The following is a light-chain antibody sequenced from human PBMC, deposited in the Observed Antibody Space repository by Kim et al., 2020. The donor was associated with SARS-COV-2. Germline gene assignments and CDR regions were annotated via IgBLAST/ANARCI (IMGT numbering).Light chain of an antibody. Sequence: ELVMTQSPATLSVSPGERATLSCRATQSVGTNLAWFQQKPGQAPRLLIFGTSTRATSIPARFSGSGSGTEFTLTISSLQSEDFAVYYCQQYNKWPAWTFGQGTKVEIK. CDR1: QSVGTN. J-gene: IGKJ1*01. CDR3: QQYNKWPAWT. V-gene: IGKV3-15*01. CDR2: GTS.